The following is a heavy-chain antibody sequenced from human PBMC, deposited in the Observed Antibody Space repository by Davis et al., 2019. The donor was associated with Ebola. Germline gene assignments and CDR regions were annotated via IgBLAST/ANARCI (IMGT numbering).Heavy chain of an antibody. J-gene: IGHJ4*02. CDR1: GYNFAIYN. CDR2: INPNSGVT. CDR3: ASGDTHEF. V-gene: IGHV1-2*02. Sequence: ASVKVSCKASGYNFAIYNIHWVRQARGQGLEWVGWINPNSGVTTYAQKFQGRVTMTRDRSINTAYMELNSLTSDDTATYFCASGDTHEFWGRGTLITVSS.